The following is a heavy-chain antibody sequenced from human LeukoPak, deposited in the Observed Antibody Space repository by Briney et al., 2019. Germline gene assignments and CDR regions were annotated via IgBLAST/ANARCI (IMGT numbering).Heavy chain of an antibody. V-gene: IGHV3-48*03. CDR1: GFTFDSYE. CDR3: AREEATSGGDCYDY. Sequence: GGSLRLSCAASGFTFDSYEFNWVRQAPGKGLEWVSYISRSGDAIYYAPSVRGRSTMSRDNAKSSLFLQMNSLRAEDTAVYYCAREEATSGGDCYDYWGQGTLVTVSS. J-gene: IGHJ4*02. D-gene: IGHD2-15*01. CDR2: ISRSGDAI.